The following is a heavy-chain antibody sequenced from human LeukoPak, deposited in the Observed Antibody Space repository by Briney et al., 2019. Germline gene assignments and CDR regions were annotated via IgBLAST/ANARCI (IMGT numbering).Heavy chain of an antibody. CDR1: GFTFDDYG. CDR3: ARVGSEEGYYFDY. D-gene: IGHD2-15*01. Sequence: GGSLRLSCAASGFTFDDYGMSWVRQAPGKGPEWVSGINWNGGSTGYADSVKGRFTISRDNAKNSLYLQINSLRAEDTALFYCARVGSEEGYYFDYWGQGTLVTVSS. CDR2: INWNGGST. V-gene: IGHV3-20*04. J-gene: IGHJ4*02.